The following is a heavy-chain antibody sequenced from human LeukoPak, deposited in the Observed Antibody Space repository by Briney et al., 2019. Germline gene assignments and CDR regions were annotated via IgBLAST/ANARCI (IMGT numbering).Heavy chain of an antibody. J-gene: IGHJ4*02. Sequence: ASVKVSCKASGYTFTSCDINWVRQATGQGLEWMGWMNPNSGNTGYGQSFQGRITMTREISIGTAYMELSNLTSEDTAIYYCTRGSSGRRDNWGQGTLVTVSA. CDR2: MNPNSGNT. D-gene: IGHD6-19*01. V-gene: IGHV1-8*01. CDR3: TRGSSGRRDN. CDR1: GYTFTSCD.